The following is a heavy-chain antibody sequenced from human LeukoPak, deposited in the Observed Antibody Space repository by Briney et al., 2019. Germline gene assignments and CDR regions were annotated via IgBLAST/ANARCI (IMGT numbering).Heavy chain of an antibody. D-gene: IGHD3-10*01. CDR3: ATDKMVRGVITYDAFDI. V-gene: IGHV1-69*06. CDR2: IIPIFGTA. J-gene: IGHJ3*02. Sequence: SVKVSCKASGGTFSSYAISWVRQAPGQGLEWMGGIIPIFGTANYAQKFQGRVTMTEDTSTDTAYMELSSLRSEDTAVYYCATDKMVRGVITYDAFDIWGQGTMVTVSS. CDR1: GGTFSSYA.